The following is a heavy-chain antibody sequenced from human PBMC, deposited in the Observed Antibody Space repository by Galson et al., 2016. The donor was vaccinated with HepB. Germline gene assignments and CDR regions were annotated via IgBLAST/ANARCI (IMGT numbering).Heavy chain of an antibody. D-gene: IGHD4-11*01. Sequence: PALVKPTQTLTLTCTFPGFSLSTQGMCVSWIRQPPGKALEWLALIDWDGGKYFSTSLKSRPTISKDTSKNQVVLTMTYMDPLDTATYYCTRTHYSDFKYFDHWGQGTLVTVSS. J-gene: IGHJ4*02. CDR2: IDWDGGK. CDR1: GFSLSTQGMC. V-gene: IGHV2-70*01. CDR3: TRTHYSDFKYFDH.